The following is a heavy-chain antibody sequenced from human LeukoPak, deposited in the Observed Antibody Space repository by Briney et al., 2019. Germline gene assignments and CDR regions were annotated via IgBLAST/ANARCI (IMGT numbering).Heavy chain of an antibody. CDR3: ARDRVVVVPAATEDAFDI. CDR1: GGSISRYY. D-gene: IGHD2-2*01. Sequence: SETLSLTCTVSGGSISRYYWSWIRQPAGKGLEWIGRIYTSGSTNYNPSLKSRVTMSVDTSKNQFSLKLSSVTAADTAVYYCARDRVVVVPAATEDAFDIWGQGTMVTVSS. V-gene: IGHV4-4*07. J-gene: IGHJ3*02. CDR2: IYTSGST.